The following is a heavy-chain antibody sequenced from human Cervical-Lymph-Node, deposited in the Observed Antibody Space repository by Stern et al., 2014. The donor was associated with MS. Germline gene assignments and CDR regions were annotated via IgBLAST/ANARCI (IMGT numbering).Heavy chain of an antibody. V-gene: IGHV1-69*01. CDR2: IIAIVDSV. CDR1: GSTFSNNA. D-gene: IGHD2-21*01. J-gene: IGHJ6*02. Sequence: QVQLVQAGGEVRKPGSSAMVSCKATGSTFSNNAFSWVRQAPGHGLEWMGGIIAIVDSVDYAQNLQGRVTITADDSTSTSYLELTSLSSEDTATYYCAKDPEILFAMDVWGQGTTVTVSS. CDR3: AKDPEILFAMDV.